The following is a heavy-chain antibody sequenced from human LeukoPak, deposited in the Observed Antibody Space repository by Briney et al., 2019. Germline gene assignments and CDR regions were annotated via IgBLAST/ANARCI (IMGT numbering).Heavy chain of an antibody. V-gene: IGHV3-23*01. CDR1: GFTFSSYA. CDR2: ISGSGGST. J-gene: IGHJ6*02. Sequence: GGSLRLSCAASGFTFSSYAMSWVRQAPGKGLEWVSAISGSGGSTYYADSVKGRFTISRDNSKNTLYLRMNSLRAEDTAVYYCAKDLGHEIVVVPPDYGMDVWGQGTTVTVSS. D-gene: IGHD2-2*01. CDR3: AKDLGHEIVVVPPDYGMDV.